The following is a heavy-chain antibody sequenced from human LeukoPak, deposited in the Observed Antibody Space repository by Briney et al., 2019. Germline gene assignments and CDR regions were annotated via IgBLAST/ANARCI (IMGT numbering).Heavy chain of an antibody. V-gene: IGHV3-30-3*01. CDR1: GFTFSSYA. CDR3: ARDPEGFDY. D-gene: IGHD1-14*01. J-gene: IGHJ4*02. Sequence: GGSLRLSCAASGFTFSSYAMHWVRQAPDKGLEWVAVISYDGSNKYYADSVKGRFTISRDNSKNTLYPQMNSLRAEDTAVYYCARDPEGFDYWGQGTLVTVSS. CDR2: ISYDGSNK.